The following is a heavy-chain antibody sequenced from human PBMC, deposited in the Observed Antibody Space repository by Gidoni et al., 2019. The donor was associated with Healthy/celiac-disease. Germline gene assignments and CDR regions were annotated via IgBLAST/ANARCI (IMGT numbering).Heavy chain of an antibody. Sequence: EVQLVESGGGLVKPGWSRRLSLAASGFTFSNAWMSWVRQAPGKGLEWVGRIKSKTDGGTTDYAAPVKGRFTISRDDSKNTLYLQMNSLKTEDTAVYYCTTETETGGYYGMDVWGQGTTVTVSS. CDR2: IKSKTDGGTT. D-gene: IGHD2-15*01. CDR3: TTETETGGYYGMDV. J-gene: IGHJ6*02. V-gene: IGHV3-15*01. CDR1: GFTFSNAW.